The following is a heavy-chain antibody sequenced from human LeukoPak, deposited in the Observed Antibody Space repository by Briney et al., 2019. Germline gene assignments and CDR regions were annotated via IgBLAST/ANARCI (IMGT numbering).Heavy chain of an antibody. V-gene: IGHV7-4-1*02. CDR3: ASLYYDILTGSYYFDY. CDR1: GYTFTSYA. J-gene: IGHJ4*02. CDR2: INTNTGNP. D-gene: IGHD3-9*01. Sequence: ASVKVSCKASGYTFTSYAMNWVRQAPGQGLEWMGWINTNTGNPTYAQGFTGRFVFSLDTSVSTAYLQTSSLKAEDTAVYYCASLYYDILTGSYYFDYWGQGTLVTVSS.